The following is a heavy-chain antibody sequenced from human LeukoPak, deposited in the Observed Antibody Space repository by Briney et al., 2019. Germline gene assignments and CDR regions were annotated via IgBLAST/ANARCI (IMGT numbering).Heavy chain of an antibody. Sequence: PGGSLRLSCAASGFTVSSNYMSWVRQAPGKGLEWVSVIYSGGSTYYADSVKGRFTISRDNSKNSLYLQMNSLRAEDTAVYYCARSKNDYSNYAPYWGQGTLVTVSS. CDR1: GFTVSSNY. V-gene: IGHV3-53*01. CDR3: ARSKNDYSNYAPY. CDR2: IYSGGST. D-gene: IGHD4-11*01. J-gene: IGHJ4*02.